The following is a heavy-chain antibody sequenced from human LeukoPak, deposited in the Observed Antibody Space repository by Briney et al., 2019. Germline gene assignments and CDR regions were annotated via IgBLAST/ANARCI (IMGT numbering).Heavy chain of an antibody. V-gene: IGHV4-59*01. D-gene: IGHD5-12*01. CDR1: GGSIGPNY. Sequence: KASETLSLTCTVSGGSIGPNYCSWIRQPPGKGLEWIGYRHYSGSTNSNPSLKSRVTILVDLSKNQFSLKLTSVTAADTAIYYCMRGGSGFESDFWGQGILVTVSS. CDR2: RHYSGST. CDR3: MRGGSGFESDF. J-gene: IGHJ4*02.